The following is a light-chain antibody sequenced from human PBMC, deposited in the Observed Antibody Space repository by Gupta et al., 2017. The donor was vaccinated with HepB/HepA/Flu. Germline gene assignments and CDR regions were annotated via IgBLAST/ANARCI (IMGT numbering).Light chain of an antibody. J-gene: IGLJ1*01. V-gene: IGLV2-8*01. CDR3: CSFGGNNAYI. CDR1: SGDIGSFNY. Sequence: QSALPQPPSASGSPGQSVTISCTGTSGDIGSFNYVSWYQQHPDKAPKLILFDVTQRPSGVPDRFSGSKSGNTASLTXSXLQAEDXADYYCCSFGGNNAYIFGTGTKVTVL. CDR2: DVT.